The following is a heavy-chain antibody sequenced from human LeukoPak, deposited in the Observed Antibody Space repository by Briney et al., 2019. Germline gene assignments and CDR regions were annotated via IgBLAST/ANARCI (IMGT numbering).Heavy chain of an antibody. CDR1: GYTFTGYY. CDR2: INPNSGGT. Sequence: GASVKVSCKASGYTFTGYYMHWVRQAPGQGLEWMGWINPNSGGTNYAQKFQGRVTMTRDTSISTAYMELSRLRSDDTAVYYCAKTVPKWELLRGHDYWGQGTLVTVSS. D-gene: IGHD1-26*01. CDR3: AKTVPKWELLRGHDY. J-gene: IGHJ4*02. V-gene: IGHV1-2*02.